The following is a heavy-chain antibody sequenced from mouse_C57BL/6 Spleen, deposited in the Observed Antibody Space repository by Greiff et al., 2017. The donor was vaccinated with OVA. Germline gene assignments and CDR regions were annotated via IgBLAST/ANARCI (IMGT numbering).Heavy chain of an antibody. CDR1: GYTFTSYW. D-gene: IGHD2-1*01. V-gene: IGHV1-55*01. Sequence: QVQLKQPGAELVKPGASVKMSCKASGYTFTSYWITWVKQRPGQGLEWIGDIYPGSGSTNYNEKFKSKATLTVDTSSSTAYMQLSSLTSEDSAVYYCANYGNPYAMDYWGQGTSVTVSS. J-gene: IGHJ4*01. CDR2: IYPGSGST. CDR3: ANYGNPYAMDY.